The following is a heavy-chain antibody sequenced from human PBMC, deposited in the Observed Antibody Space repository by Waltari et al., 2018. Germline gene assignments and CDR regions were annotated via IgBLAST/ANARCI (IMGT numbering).Heavy chain of an antibody. D-gene: IGHD6-13*01. V-gene: IGHV4-59*01. Sequence: QVQLQESGPGLVKPSETLSLTCTVSGGSISSYYWSWIRQPPGKGLEWIGYVYDSGNSNYSPSLRSRVNILVDTSKNQFSLEVSSVTAADTAVYYCAREAAAAGYWHLALWGRGTLVTVSS. CDR1: GGSISSYY. J-gene: IGHJ2*01. CDR3: AREAAAAGYWHLAL. CDR2: VYDSGNS.